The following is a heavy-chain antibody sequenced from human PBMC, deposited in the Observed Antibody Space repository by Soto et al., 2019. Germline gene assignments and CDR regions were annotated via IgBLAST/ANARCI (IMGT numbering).Heavy chain of an antibody. D-gene: IGHD3-10*01. Sequence: QITLKESGPTLVKPTQTLTLTCTFSGFSLSTSGEGVGWIRQPPGKALEWLALIYWDDDKRYSPSLKSRLTVTKDTAKNQVVLTMTNMHPVDTGTYYCAHTAGSGSYSRWFDPWGQGTLVTVSS. CDR3: AHTAGSGSYSRWFDP. V-gene: IGHV2-5*02. CDR1: GFSLSTSGEG. J-gene: IGHJ5*02. CDR2: IYWDDDK.